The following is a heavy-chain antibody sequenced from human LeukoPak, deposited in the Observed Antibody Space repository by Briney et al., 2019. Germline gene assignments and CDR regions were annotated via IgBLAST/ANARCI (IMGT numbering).Heavy chain of an antibody. CDR1: GGSFSGYY. J-gene: IGHJ5*02. D-gene: IGHD2-15*01. V-gene: IGHV4-34*01. CDR2: INHSGST. Sequence: SETLSLTCAVYGGSFSGYYWSWIRQPPGKGLEWIGEINHSGSTNYNPSLNSRVTISVDTSKNQFSLKLSSVTAADTAVYYCAREGTPRFDPWGQGTLVTVSS. CDR3: AREGTPRFDP.